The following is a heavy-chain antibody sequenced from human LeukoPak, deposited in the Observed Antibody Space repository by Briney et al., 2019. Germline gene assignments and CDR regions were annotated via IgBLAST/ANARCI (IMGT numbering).Heavy chain of an antibody. CDR1: EFTFNTYG. Sequence: GGSLRLSCAASEFTFNTYGMNWVRQAPGKGLEWVSSISSSSSNIYYADSVKGRFTISRDNAKNSLYLQMNSLTAEDTAVYYCAKGVSSSWSNDAFDIWGQGTMVTVSS. J-gene: IGHJ3*02. V-gene: IGHV3-21*01. D-gene: IGHD6-13*01. CDR3: AKGVSSSWSNDAFDI. CDR2: ISSSSSNI.